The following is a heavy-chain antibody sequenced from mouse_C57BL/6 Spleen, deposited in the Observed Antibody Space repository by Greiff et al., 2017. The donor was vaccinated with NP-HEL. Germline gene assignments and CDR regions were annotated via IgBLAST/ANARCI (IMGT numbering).Heavy chain of an antibody. D-gene: IGHD2-12*01. CDR2: IDPENGDT. J-gene: IGHJ3*01. V-gene: IGHV14-4*01. CDR1: GFNIKDDY. Sequence: EVQLQQSGAELVRPGASVKLSCTASGFNIKDDYMHWVKQRPEQGLEWIGWIDPENGDTEYASKFQGKATITADTSSNTAYLQLSSLTSEDTAVYYCTYYTPVAYWGQGTLVTVSA. CDR3: TYYTPVAY.